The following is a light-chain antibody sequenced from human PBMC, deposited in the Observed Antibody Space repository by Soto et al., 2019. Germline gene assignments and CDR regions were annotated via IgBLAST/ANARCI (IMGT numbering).Light chain of an antibody. Sequence: IVMTQSPATLSVSPGERATLSCSASQSVNTNLAWYQQKPGQAPRLLIYGASTRATGIPARFSGSGSGTEFTLTINSLQSEDFAIFFCQHYNNWPLTFGGGTKVDIK. J-gene: IGKJ4*01. CDR1: QSVNTN. CDR3: QHYNNWPLT. V-gene: IGKV3-15*01. CDR2: GAS.